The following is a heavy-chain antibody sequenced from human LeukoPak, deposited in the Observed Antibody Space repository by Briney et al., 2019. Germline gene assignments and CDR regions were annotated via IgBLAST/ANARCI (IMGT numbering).Heavy chain of an antibody. V-gene: IGHV4-34*01. J-gene: IGHJ4*02. Sequence: NPSETLSLTCAVYGGSFSGYYWSWIRQPPGKGLEWIGEINHSGSTNCNPSLKSRVTISVDTSKNQFSLKLSSVTAADTAVYCCARRPLDSSGYSLGDYWGQGALVTVSS. CDR2: INHSGST. CDR1: GGSFSGYY. CDR3: ARRPLDSSGYSLGDY. D-gene: IGHD3-22*01.